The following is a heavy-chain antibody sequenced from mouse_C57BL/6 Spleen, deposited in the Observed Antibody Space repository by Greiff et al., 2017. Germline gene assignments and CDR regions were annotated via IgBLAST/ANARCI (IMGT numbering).Heavy chain of an antibody. CDR3: ARNYDGDYYAMDY. Sequence: EVKLMESGGDLVKPGGSLKLSCAASGFTFSSYGMSWVRQTPDKRLEWVATISSGGSYTYYPDSVKGRFTISRDNAKNTLYLQMSSLKSEDTAMYYCARNYDGDYYAMDYWGQGTSVTVSS. D-gene: IGHD2-4*01. CDR1: GFTFSSYG. V-gene: IGHV5-6*01. CDR2: ISSGGSYT. J-gene: IGHJ4*01.